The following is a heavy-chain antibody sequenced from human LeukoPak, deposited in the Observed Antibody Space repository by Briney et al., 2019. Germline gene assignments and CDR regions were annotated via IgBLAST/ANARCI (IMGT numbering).Heavy chain of an antibody. Sequence: GSLRLSCAASGFTFSSYGVHWVRQAPGKGLEWVAVISYDGSNKYYADSVEGRFTISRDNSKNTLYLQMNSLRAEDTAVYYCAKDHYCSSTSCYYTGYYYGMDVWGKGTTVTVSS. CDR1: GFTFSSYG. CDR3: AKDHYCSSTSCYYTGYYYGMDV. CDR2: ISYDGSNK. V-gene: IGHV3-30*18. J-gene: IGHJ6*04. D-gene: IGHD2-2*01.